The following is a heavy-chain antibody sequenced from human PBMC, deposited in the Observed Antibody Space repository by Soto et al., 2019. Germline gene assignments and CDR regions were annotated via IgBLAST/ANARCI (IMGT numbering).Heavy chain of an antibody. V-gene: IGHV4-31*03. CDR2: IYYSGST. CDR1: GGSISSGGYY. CDR3: ARAGLYIAATPV. Sequence: SETLSLTCTVSGGSISSGGYYWSWIRQHPGKGLEWIGYIYYSGSTYYNPSLKSRVTISVDTSKNQFSLKLSSVTAADTAVYYCARAGLYIAATPVWGQGTLVTVSS. D-gene: IGHD2-15*01. J-gene: IGHJ4*02.